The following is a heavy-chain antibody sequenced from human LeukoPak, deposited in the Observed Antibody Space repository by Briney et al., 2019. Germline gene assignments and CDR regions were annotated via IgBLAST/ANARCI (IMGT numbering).Heavy chain of an antibody. CDR1: GGTFSSYA. Sequence: SVKVSCKASGGTFSSYAISWVRQAPGQGLEWMGGIIPIFGTANYAQKFQGRVTITADESTSTAYMELSSLRSEDTAVYYYARETVDSSGGSTVDYWGQGTLVTVSS. CDR3: ARETVDSSGGSTVDY. D-gene: IGHD2-15*01. V-gene: IGHV1-69*13. CDR2: IIPIFGTA. J-gene: IGHJ4*02.